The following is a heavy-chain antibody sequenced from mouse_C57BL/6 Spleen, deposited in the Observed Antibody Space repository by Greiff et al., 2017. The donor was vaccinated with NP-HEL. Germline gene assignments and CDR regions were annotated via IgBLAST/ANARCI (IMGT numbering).Heavy chain of an antibody. CDR1: GYSITSGYY. J-gene: IGHJ4*01. V-gene: IGHV3-6*01. CDR2: ISYDGSN. CDR3: ARGSYDYGYYYAMDY. Sequence: EVQLQQSGPGLVKPSQSLSLTCSVTGYSITSGYYWNWIRQFPGNKLEWMGYISYDGSNNYNPSLKNRISITRDTSKNQFFLKLNSVTTEDTATYYCARGSYDYGYYYAMDYWGQGTSVTVSS. D-gene: IGHD2-4*01.